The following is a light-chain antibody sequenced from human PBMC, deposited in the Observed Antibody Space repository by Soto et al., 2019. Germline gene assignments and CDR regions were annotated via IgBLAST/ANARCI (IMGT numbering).Light chain of an antibody. J-gene: IGKJ3*01. CDR3: QQYGASPLFT. CDR1: QGVTTAY. CDR2: GAS. V-gene: IGKV3-20*01. Sequence: EVVLTQSPGTLSLSPGERATLSCRASQGVTTAYLAWYQHKPGQAPRLLIYGASNRDTGIPDRFSGSGSGTDFTLTISRLEPEDFAVYSCQQYGASPLFTFGPGTKVDLK.